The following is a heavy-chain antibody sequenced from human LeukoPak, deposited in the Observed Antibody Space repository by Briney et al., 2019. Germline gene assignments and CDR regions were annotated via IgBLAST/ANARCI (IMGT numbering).Heavy chain of an antibody. D-gene: IGHD1-26*01. Sequence: SETLSLTCTDSGGSISSLYCSWIRQSPGKGLEWIGYIYKSATTNYNPSLKSRVTISVDTSKKQFSLKVNSVTAADTAVYYCARGTYSGSYSGYFDYWGEGTLVTVSS. CDR3: ARGTYSGSYSGYFDY. CDR2: IYKSATT. J-gene: IGHJ4*02. CDR1: GGSISSLY. V-gene: IGHV4-59*11.